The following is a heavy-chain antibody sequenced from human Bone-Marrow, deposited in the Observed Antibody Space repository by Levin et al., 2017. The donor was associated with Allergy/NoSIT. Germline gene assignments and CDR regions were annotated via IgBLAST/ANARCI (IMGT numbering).Heavy chain of an antibody. Sequence: QAGGSLRLSCTASGFSFDTYAMHWVRQGPGKGLEWVAVMSYNGVHKFYAASMEGRVTISRDNSKNILFLEMTSLRVDDTAIYYCARDASSGWYRGNFHYFGMDVWGQGTSVTVSS. CDR2: MSYNGVHK. V-gene: IGHV3-30-3*01. D-gene: IGHD6-19*01. J-gene: IGHJ6*02. CDR3: ARDASSGWYRGNFHYFGMDV. CDR1: GFSFDTYA.